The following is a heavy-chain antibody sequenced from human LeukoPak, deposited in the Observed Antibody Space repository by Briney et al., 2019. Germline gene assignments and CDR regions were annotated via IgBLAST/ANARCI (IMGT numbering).Heavy chain of an antibody. V-gene: IGHV4-4*02. J-gene: IGHJ4*02. D-gene: IGHD1-26*01. CDR3: ARATMVAGYYYFDY. Sequence: PSETLSLTCAVSGGSISSSNWWSWVRQPPGKGLEWIGEIYHSGSTNYNPSLKSRVSISVDTSKNQFSLKLSSVTAADTAVYYCARATMVAGYYYFDYWGQGTLVTVSS. CDR1: GGSISSSNW. CDR2: IYHSGST.